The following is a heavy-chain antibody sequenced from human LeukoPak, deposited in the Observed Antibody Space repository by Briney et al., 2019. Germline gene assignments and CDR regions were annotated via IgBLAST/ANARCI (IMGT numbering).Heavy chain of an antibody. V-gene: IGHV3-15*01. J-gene: IGHJ4*02. CDR1: GFTFSNAW. D-gene: IGHD6-13*01. CDR3: AREALRGLAAAGYYFDY. Sequence: PGGSLRLSCAASGFTFSNAWMSWVRQAPGKGLEWVGRIKSKTDGGTTDYAAPVKGRFTISRDDSKNTLYLQMNSLKTEDTAVYYCAREALRGLAAAGYYFDYWGQGTLVTVSS. CDR2: IKSKTDGGTT.